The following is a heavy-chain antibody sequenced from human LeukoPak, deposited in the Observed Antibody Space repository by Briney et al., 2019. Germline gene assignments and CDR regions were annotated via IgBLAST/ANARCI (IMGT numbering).Heavy chain of an antibody. CDR1: GFMFRTYW. J-gene: IGHJ4*02. D-gene: IGHD2-2*02. CDR3: AAEITDCSSTSCYMGEDY. Sequence: RAGGSLRLSCEVSGFMFRTYWMDWVRQAPGRGLEWVANINQDGSEKYFLDSVKGRFTISRDNAKNSLYLQMNSLRAEDTAVYYCAAEITDCSSTSCYMGEDYWGQGTLVTVSS. CDR2: INQDGSEK. V-gene: IGHV3-7*01.